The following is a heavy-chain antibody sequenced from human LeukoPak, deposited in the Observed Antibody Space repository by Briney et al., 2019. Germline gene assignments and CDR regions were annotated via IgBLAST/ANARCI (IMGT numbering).Heavy chain of an antibody. CDR1: GFTFSSYW. V-gene: IGHV3-7*01. Sequence: GGSLRLSCAASGFTFSSYWMSWVRQAPGKGLEWVANIKQDGSEKYYVDSVKGRFTISRDNAKNSLYLQMDSLRAEDTAVYYCARGRGVPSPHFDYWGQGTLVTVSS. D-gene: IGHD3-10*01. J-gene: IGHJ4*02. CDR2: IKQDGSEK. CDR3: ARGRGVPSPHFDY.